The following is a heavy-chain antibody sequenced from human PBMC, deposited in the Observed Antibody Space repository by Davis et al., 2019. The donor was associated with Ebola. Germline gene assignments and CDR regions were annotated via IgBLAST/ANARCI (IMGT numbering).Heavy chain of an antibody. CDR1: GYTFTSYG. CDR2: ISAYNGNT. D-gene: IGHD2-15*01. J-gene: IGHJ3*02. CDR3: AREHGVLRGAFDI. Sequence: ASVKVSCKASGYTFTSYGISWVRPAPGQGLEWMGWISAYNGNTNYAQKFQGRVTITADESTSTAYMELSSLRSEDTAVYYCAREHGVLRGAFDIWGQGTMVTVSS. V-gene: IGHV1-18*01.